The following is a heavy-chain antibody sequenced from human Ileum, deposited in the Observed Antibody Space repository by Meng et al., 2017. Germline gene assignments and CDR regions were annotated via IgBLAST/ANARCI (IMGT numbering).Heavy chain of an antibody. Sequence: QVQLEQSGAEVKKPGASVKVSCKASGYTFTGYYIHWVRQAPGQGLEWKGWINPNTGGTHYAQKFQGRVSVTRETSISSVHMELSGLTSDDTAMYYCTREDYWGQGTLVTVSS. CDR2: INPNTGGT. CDR1: GYTFTGYY. CDR3: TREDY. V-gene: IGHV1-2*02. J-gene: IGHJ4*02.